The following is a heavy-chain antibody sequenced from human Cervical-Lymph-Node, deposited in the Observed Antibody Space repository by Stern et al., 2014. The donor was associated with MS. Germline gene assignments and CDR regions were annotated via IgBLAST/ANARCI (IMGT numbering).Heavy chain of an antibody. Sequence: QVQLVQSGPGLVKPSGTLSLTCAVSGDSISSSNWWSWVRQSPGKGLEWVGDIYHAVTTNYNSTLKSRLTISADTSKNNFSLMLTFETAADTAVYYCVRALGSSSFRYWFDPWGQGTLVIVSS. CDR1: GDSISSSNW. D-gene: IGHD6-13*01. V-gene: IGHV4-4*02. J-gene: IGHJ5*02. CDR3: VRALGSSSFRYWFDP. CDR2: IYHAVTT.